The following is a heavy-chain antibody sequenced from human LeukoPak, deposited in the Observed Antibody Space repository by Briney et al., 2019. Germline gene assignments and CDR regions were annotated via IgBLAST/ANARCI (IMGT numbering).Heavy chain of an antibody. V-gene: IGHV1-46*01. D-gene: IGHD3-22*01. CDR1: GYTFTSYY. Sequence: GASVKFSCKASGYTFTSYYMHWVRQAPGQGLEWMGIINPSGGSTIYAQKFQGRVTMTEDTSTDTAYMELSSLRSEDTAVYYCATANSRVPPMDSSPTGEAFDIWGQGTMVTVSS. J-gene: IGHJ3*02. CDR3: ATANSRVPPMDSSPTGEAFDI. CDR2: INPSGGST.